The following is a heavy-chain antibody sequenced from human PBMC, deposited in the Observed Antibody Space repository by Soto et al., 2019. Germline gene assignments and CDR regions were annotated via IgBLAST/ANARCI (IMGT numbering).Heavy chain of an antibody. CDR3: ARGVDKVLMVEVVRYYYYGMDV. D-gene: IGHD2-8*01. J-gene: IGHJ6*02. CDR2: MNPNSGNT. Sequence: GASVKVSCKASGYTFTSYDINWVRQATGQGLEWMGWMNPNSGNTGYAQKFQGRVTMTRNTSISTAYMELSSLRSEDTAVYYCARGVDKVLMVEVVRYYYYGMDVWGQGTTVTVSS. V-gene: IGHV1-8*01. CDR1: GYTFTSYD.